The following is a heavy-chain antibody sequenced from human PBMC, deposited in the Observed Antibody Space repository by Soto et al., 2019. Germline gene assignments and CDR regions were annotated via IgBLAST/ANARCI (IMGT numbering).Heavy chain of an antibody. J-gene: IGHJ3*02. V-gene: IGHV1-18*01. CDR2: ISAYNGNT. CDR3: ARDNDFWSGSRGAFDI. Sequence: GASVKVSCKASGYTFTSYGISWVRQAPGQGLKWMGWISAYNGNTNYAQKLQGRVTMTTDTSTSTAYMELRSLRSDDTAVYYCARDNDFWSGSRGAFDIWGQGTMVTVPS. CDR1: GYTFTSYG. D-gene: IGHD3-3*01.